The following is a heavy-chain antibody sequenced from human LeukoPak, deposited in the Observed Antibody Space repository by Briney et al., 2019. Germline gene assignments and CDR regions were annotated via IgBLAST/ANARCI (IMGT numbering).Heavy chain of an antibody. CDR3: AKEFESRAARFWFDP. D-gene: IGHD6-6*01. CDR1: GFTFSSYG. J-gene: IGHJ5*02. V-gene: IGHV3-33*03. CDR2: IRYDGSNK. Sequence: GGSLRLSCAASGFTFSSYGMHWVRQAPGQGLEWVGGIRYDGSNKYYAHTLKGRFTISRDNSKNTAYLQMNSLRAEDTAVYYCAKEFESRAARFWFDPWGQGTLVTVSS.